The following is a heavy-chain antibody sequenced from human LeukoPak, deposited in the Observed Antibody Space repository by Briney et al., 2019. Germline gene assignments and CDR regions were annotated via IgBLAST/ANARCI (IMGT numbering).Heavy chain of an antibody. V-gene: IGHV1-18*01. J-gene: IGHJ4*02. Sequence: GASVKVSCKASGYTFTSYGISWVRQAPGQGLEWMGWISAYNGNTNYAQKLQGRVTMTTDTSTSTAYMELRSLRSDDTAVYYCARDGSGSYYTPSFDYWGQGTLVTVSS. CDR1: GYTFTSYG. D-gene: IGHD3-10*01. CDR2: ISAYNGNT. CDR3: ARDGSGSYYTPSFDY.